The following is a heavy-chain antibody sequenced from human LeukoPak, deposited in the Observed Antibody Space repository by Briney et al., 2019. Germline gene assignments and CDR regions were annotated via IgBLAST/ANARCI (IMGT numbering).Heavy chain of an antibody. CDR1: GFTVSSNY. Sequence: GGSLSLSCAASGFTVSSNYMSWVRQAPGKGLEWVSDIYSGGSTYCADSVKGRFTSSRDNSKNTLNLQMNSLRAEDTAVYYCASAEVGFCSGGSCSPDYYGMDVWGQGTTVTVSS. CDR2: IYSGGST. J-gene: IGHJ6*02. V-gene: IGHV3-66*01. D-gene: IGHD2-15*01. CDR3: ASAEVGFCSGGSCSPDYYGMDV.